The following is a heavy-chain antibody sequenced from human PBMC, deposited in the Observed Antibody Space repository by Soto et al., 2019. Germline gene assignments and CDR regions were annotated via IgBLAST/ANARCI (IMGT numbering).Heavy chain of an antibody. V-gene: IGHV4-34*01. CDR3: ARAPMRIAARRPAYYFDY. D-gene: IGHD6-6*01. Sequence: QVQLQQWGAGLLKPSETLSLTCAVYGGSFSGYYWSWIRQPPGKGLEWIGEINHSGSTNYTPSLKSRVTISVDTSKNQFSLKLSSVTAADTAVYYCARAPMRIAARRPAYYFDYWGQGTLVTVSS. CDR2: INHSGST. J-gene: IGHJ4*02. CDR1: GGSFSGYY.